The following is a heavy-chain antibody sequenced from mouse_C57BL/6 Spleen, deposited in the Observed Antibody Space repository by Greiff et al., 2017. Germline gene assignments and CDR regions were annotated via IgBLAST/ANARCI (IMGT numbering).Heavy chain of an antibody. D-gene: IGHD2-5*01. J-gene: IGHJ2*01. Sequence: QVQLQQSGPELVKPGASVKISCKASGYAFSSSWMNWVKQRPGKGLEWIGRIYPGDGDTNYNGKFKGKATLTADKSSSTAYMQLSSLTSEDSAVYFCARNSNYHFDYWGQGTTLTVSS. CDR3: ARNSNYHFDY. CDR1: GYAFSSSW. V-gene: IGHV1-82*01. CDR2: IYPGDGDT.